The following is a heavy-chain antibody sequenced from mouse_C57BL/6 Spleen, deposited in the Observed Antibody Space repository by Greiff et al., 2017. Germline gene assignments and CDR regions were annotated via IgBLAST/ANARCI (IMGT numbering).Heavy chain of an antibody. V-gene: IGHV1-9*01. CDR2: ILPGSGST. CDR1: GYTFTGYW. J-gene: IGHJ4*01. Sequence: LVESGAELMKPGASVKLSCKATGYTFTGYWIEWVKQRPGHGLEWIGEILPGSGSTNYNEKFKGKATFTADTSSNTAYMQLSSLTTEDSAIYYCARPITTVVATRDYAMDYWGQGTSVTVSS. D-gene: IGHD1-1*01. CDR3: ARPITTVVATRDYAMDY.